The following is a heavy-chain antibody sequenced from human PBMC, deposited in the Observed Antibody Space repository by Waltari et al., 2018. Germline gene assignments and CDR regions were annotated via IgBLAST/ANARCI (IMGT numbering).Heavy chain of an antibody. CDR1: GYSISRGYF. Sequence: QVQLQESGPGLVKPSETLSLTCSVSGYSISRGYFWGWIRQPPGTGLEWIGSIYHSGSTYYNPSLKSRVTISVDTSKNQFSLKLSSGTAADTAVYYCARLATVGYWLDPWGQGTLVTVSS. CDR3: ARLATVGYWLDP. CDR2: IYHSGST. V-gene: IGHV4-38-2*01. J-gene: IGHJ5*02. D-gene: IGHD2-15*01.